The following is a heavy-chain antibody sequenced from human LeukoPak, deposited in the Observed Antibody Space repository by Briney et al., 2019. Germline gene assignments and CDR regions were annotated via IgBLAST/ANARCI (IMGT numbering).Heavy chain of an antibody. Sequence: ASVKVSCKASGYTFTIYGISWVRQAPGQGLEWMGWISGYNGNTNYAQRLQGRVTMTTDTPTSTGYMELRSLRSDDTAVYYCARSTRESGYDHFDYWGQGTLVTVSS. CDR1: GYTFTIYG. V-gene: IGHV1-18*01. CDR2: ISGYNGNT. D-gene: IGHD5-12*01. J-gene: IGHJ4*02. CDR3: ARSTRESGYDHFDY.